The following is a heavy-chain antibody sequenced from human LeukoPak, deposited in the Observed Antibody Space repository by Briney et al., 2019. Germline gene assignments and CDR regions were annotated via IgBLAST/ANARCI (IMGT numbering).Heavy chain of an antibody. CDR2: MNPKNGGT. D-gene: IGHD3-10*01. CDR1: GFTFAAYY. J-gene: IGHJ5*02. CDR3: ARGGSGSYSGWFDP. Sequence: ASLKVSCKASGFTFAAYYIHWVRQVPGQGLEWMGWMNPKNGGTTYAQNSQGKVTMTRDTSNKTAFMEITSLTSDGTAVYYCARGGSGSYSGWFDPWGQGTLVTVSS. V-gene: IGHV1-2*02.